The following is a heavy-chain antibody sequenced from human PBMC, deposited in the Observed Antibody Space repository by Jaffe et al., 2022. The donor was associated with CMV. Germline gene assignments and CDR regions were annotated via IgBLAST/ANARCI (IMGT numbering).Heavy chain of an antibody. Sequence: QVQLQQWGAGLLKPSETLSLTCAVYGGSFSGYYWSWIRQPPGKGLEWIGEINHSGSTNYNPSLKSRVTISVDTSKNQFSLKLSSVTAADTAVYYCARLPAAIGIYYYYYYMDVWGKGTTVTVSS. J-gene: IGHJ6*03. CDR1: GGSFSGYY. D-gene: IGHD2-2*01. V-gene: IGHV4-34*01. CDR2: INHSGST. CDR3: ARLPAAIGIYYYYYYMDV.